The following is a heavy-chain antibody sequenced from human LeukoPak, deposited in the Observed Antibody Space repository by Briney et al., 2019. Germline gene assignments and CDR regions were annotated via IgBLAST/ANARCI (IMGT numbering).Heavy chain of an antibody. CDR2: IIPILGIA. D-gene: IGHD6-13*01. CDR1: GGTFSSYA. V-gene: IGHV1-69*04. J-gene: IGHJ4*02. CDR3: ARGVAAADGFDY. Sequence: SVKVSCKASGGTFSSYAISWVRQAPGRGREWMGRIIPILGIANYAQKFQGRVTIAADKSTSTAYMELSSLRSEDTAVYYCARGVAAADGFDYWGQGTLVTVSS.